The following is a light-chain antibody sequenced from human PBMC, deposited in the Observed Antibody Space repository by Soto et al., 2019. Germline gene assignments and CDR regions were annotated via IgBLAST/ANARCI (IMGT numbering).Light chain of an antibody. CDR1: QSVSSSS. CDR2: EDS. J-gene: IGKJ1*01. V-gene: IGKV3-20*01. Sequence: EILLTQSPGTLSLSPGERATLSCRASQSVSSSSLAWYQQNPGQAPRLLIYEDSSRATGIPDRFSGSGSGTDFTLTISRLEHEDFAVYYCQQYRTFGQGTKVDIK. CDR3: QQYRT.